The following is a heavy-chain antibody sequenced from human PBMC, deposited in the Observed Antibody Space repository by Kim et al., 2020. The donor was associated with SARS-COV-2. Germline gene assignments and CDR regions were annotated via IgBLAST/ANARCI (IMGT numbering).Heavy chain of an antibody. Sequence: GGSLRLSCAASGFTFDDYAMHWVRQAPGKGLEWVSGISWNSGSIGYADSVKGRFTISRDNAKNSLYLQMNSLRAEDTALYYCAKDIGGYGLDYWGQGTL. CDR2: ISWNSGSI. V-gene: IGHV3-9*01. CDR3: AKDIGGYGLDY. CDR1: GFTFDDYA. D-gene: IGHD5-12*01. J-gene: IGHJ4*02.